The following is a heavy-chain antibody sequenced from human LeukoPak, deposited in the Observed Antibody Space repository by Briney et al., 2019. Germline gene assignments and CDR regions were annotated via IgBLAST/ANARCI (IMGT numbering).Heavy chain of an antibody. CDR3: AKVGSGWYYFDY. CDR2: ISGSVAST. CDR1: GFTFSSYA. D-gene: IGHD6-19*01. V-gene: IGHV3-23*01. J-gene: IGHJ4*02. Sequence: GGSLRLSCAASGFTFSSYAISWVRQAPGKGLEWVSAISGSVASTYYADSGKGRFTISRDNSKNTLYLQMNSLIAEDTAVYYRAKVGSGWYYFDYSGQGTLVTVSS.